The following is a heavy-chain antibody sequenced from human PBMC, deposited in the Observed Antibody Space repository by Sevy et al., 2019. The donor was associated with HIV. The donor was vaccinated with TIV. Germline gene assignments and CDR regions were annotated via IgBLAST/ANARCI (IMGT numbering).Heavy chain of an antibody. J-gene: IGHJ4*02. Sequence: GGSLRLSCAASGLTFSRYTMHWVRQAPGKGLEWVSAITSDATYISYADSLRGRFTISRDNAKNSLFLQMSSLRAEDTAVYFCARDISTYSTGSYIRYFDYWGQRTLVTVSS. CDR3: ARDISTYSTGSYIRYFDY. CDR1: GLTFSRYT. CDR2: ITSDATYI. V-gene: IGHV3-21*06. D-gene: IGHD6-19*01.